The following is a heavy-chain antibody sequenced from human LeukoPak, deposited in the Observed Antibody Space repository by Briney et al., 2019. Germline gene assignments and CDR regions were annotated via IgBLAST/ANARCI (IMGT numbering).Heavy chain of an antibody. CDR2: IWYDGSNK. J-gene: IGHJ6*02. V-gene: IGHV3-33*08. CDR1: GFTFSSYG. CDR3: ARDEAAAGPYYYYYGMDV. Sequence: PGRSLRLSCAASGFTFSSYGMHWVRQAPGKGLEWVAVIWYDGSNKYYADSVKGRFTISRDNSKNTLYLQMNSLRAEDTAVYYCARDEAAAGPYYYYYGMDVWGQGTTVTVSS. D-gene: IGHD6-13*01.